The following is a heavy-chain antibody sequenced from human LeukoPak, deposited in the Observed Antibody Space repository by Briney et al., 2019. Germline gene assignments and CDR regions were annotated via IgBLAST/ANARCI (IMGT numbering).Heavy chain of an antibody. CDR2: IKQDGREK. CDR3: ARDPVYSSGWDYFDY. Sequence: GGSLRLSCAASGFTVSSYWMSWVRQAPGKGGEWVANIKQDGREKYYVDCVKGRFTISIDNAKNSLYLQMNSLRAEDTAVYYCARDPVYSSGWDYFDYWGQGTLVTVSS. CDR1: GFTVSSYW. D-gene: IGHD6-19*01. J-gene: IGHJ4*02. V-gene: IGHV3-7*01.